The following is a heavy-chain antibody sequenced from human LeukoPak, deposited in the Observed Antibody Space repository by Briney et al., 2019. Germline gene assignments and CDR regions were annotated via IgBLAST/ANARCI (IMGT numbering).Heavy chain of an antibody. J-gene: IGHJ3*02. CDR1: GVSVSSHY. V-gene: IGHV4-59*02. CDR3: ARGPFRGTGDGALDI. Sequence: SETLSLTCTVSGVSVSSHYWSWIRQPPGKGLEWMGYTYYSGSTHYNPSLTSRVTISVDTSKNQFSLRLSSVTAADTAIYYCARGPFRGTGDGALDIWGQGTMVTVS. CDR2: TYYSGST. D-gene: IGHD1-26*01.